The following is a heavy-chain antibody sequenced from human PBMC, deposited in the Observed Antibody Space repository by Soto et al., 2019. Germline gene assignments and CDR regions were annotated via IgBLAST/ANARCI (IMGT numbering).Heavy chain of an antibody. CDR1: GASFRIDA. CDR2: IVPVFGTT. Sequence: QVQLVQSGTEVKNPGSSVRVSCKASGASFRIDAISWVRQAPGQGLEWMGRIVPVFGTTNFAQRFQGRVTITADESTRTAYMDLSSLRSEDTAVYYCARSRATTVVFDIWGQGTIVTVSS. J-gene: IGHJ3*02. CDR3: ARSRATTVVFDI. V-gene: IGHV1-69*01. D-gene: IGHD4-17*01.